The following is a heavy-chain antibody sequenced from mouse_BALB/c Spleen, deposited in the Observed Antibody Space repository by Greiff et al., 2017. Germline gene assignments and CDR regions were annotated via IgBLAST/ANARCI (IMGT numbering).Heavy chain of an antibody. J-gene: IGHJ3*01. D-gene: IGHD1-2*01. CDR2: ILPGSGST. Sequence: VQLQQSGAELMKPGASVKISCKATGYTFSSYWIEWVKQRPGHGLEWIGEILPGSGSTNYNEKFKGKATFTADTSSNTAYMQLSSLTSEDSAVYYCASLSLLRLFAYWGQGTLVTVSA. V-gene: IGHV1-9*01. CDR1: GYTFSSYW. CDR3: ASLSLLRLFAY.